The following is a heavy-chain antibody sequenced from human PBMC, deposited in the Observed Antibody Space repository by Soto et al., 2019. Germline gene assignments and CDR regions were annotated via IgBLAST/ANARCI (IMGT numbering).Heavy chain of an antibody. D-gene: IGHD3-10*01. J-gene: IGHJ4*02. CDR3: ARKGGEYNNMSDY. CDR1: GYTFSKYW. CDR2: IYPGDSDA. Sequence: GESLKISCKGSGYTFSKYWIGWVRQTPGKGLEWMGMIYPGDSDARYSQSFEGQVTFSVDKYINTAYLQWNSLKASDTAMYYCARKGGEYNNMSDYWGQGNLVTVSS. V-gene: IGHV5-51*01.